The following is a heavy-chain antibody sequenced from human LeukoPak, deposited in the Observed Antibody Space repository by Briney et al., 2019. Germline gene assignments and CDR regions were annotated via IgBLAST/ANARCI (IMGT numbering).Heavy chain of an antibody. J-gene: IGHJ5*02. V-gene: IGHV3-30*18. CDR2: ISYDGSNK. CDR1: GFSFSSYW. D-gene: IGHD3-22*01. CDR3: AKGYYDSSGYYAFDP. Sequence: GGSLRLSCEGSGFSFSSYWMTWVRQAPGKGLEWVAVISYDGSNKKYADSVKGRFTISRDNSKNTLYLQMNSLRAEDTAVYYCAKGYYDSSGYYAFDPWGQGTLVTVSS.